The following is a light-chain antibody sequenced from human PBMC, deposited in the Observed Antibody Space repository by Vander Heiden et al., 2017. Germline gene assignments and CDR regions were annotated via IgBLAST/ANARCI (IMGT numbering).Light chain of an antibody. V-gene: IGLV1-40*01. CDR3: QSYDSSLSGWV. CDR2: GNN. J-gene: IGLJ3*02. CDR1: SSNIGAGYD. Sequence: QSVLTQPPSVSGAPGQGVTISCTGSSSNIGAGYDVHWYQQVPGTAPKLLIFGNNNRPSGVPDRFSGSKSGTSASLAITGLQAEDEADYYCQSYDSSLSGWVFGGGTKLTVL.